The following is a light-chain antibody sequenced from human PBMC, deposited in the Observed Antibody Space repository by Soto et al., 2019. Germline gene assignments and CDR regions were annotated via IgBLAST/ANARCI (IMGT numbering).Light chain of an antibody. CDR3: QQYASLPIT. Sequence: EIVLTQSPGILSLSPGEGATLSCRASQSVSGNYLGWYQRKPGQAPRLLIYSASSRAIGIPDRFDGSGSGTDFTLTISRLEPEDFGVYYCQQYASLPITFGGGTKVEIK. CDR2: SAS. CDR1: QSVSGNY. V-gene: IGKV3-20*01. J-gene: IGKJ4*01.